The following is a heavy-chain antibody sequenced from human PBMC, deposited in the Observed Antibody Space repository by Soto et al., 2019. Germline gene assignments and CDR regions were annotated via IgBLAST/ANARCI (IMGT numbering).Heavy chain of an antibody. D-gene: IGHD1-26*01. CDR2: ISSYNGNT. CDR1: GYTFTSYG. Sequence: QVQLVQSGGEVKKPGASVKVSCKASGYTFTSYGISWVRQAPGQGLEWMGRISSYNGNTNYAQKLQGRVTMTTDTYTSTAYMELRSLRYDDKAVYYCARVVGALGHGFDPWGQGTLVTVSS. J-gene: IGHJ5*02. CDR3: ARVVGALGHGFDP. V-gene: IGHV1-18*01.